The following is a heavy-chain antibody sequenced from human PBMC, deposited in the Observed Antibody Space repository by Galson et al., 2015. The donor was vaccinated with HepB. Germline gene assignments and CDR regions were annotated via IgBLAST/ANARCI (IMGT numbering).Heavy chain of an antibody. CDR2: ISGSGRST. V-gene: IGHV3-23*01. D-gene: IGHD3-22*01. CDR1: GFTFSSYA. CDR3: AKEFPYDSSAYYSGPHAFDI. Sequence: SLRLSCAASGFTFSSYAMSWVRQAPGKGLEWVSAISGSGRSTYYADSVKGRFTISRDNSKNTLYLQMNSLRAEDTAVYYCAKEFPYDSSAYYSGPHAFDIWGQGTMVTVSS. J-gene: IGHJ3*02.